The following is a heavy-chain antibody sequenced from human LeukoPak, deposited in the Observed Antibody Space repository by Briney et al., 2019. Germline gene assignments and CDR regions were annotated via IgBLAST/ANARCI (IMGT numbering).Heavy chain of an antibody. D-gene: IGHD6-6*01. Sequence: PGGSLRLSCAASGFIFNNYWMSWVRQAPGKGLEWVANINQDGSVKYYVDSVKGRFTISRDNAKNSQYLEMNSLRAEDTGVYYSARIGYSSSSFDYWGQGTLVTVSS. V-gene: IGHV3-7*01. CDR1: GFIFNNYW. J-gene: IGHJ4*02. CDR3: ARIGYSSSSFDY. CDR2: INQDGSVK.